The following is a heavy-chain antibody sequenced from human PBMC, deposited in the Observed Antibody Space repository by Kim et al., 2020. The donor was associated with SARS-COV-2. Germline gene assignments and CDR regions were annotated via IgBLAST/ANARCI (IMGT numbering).Heavy chain of an antibody. CDR2: IWYDGSNK. CDR3: AREHSSGWVDY. Sequence: GGSLRLSCAASGFTFSSYGMHWLRQAPGKGLEWVAVIWYDGSNKYYADSVKGRFTISRDNSKNTLYLQMNSLRAEDTAVYYCAREHSSGWVDYWGQGTLVTVSS. D-gene: IGHD6-19*01. V-gene: IGHV3-33*01. CDR1: GFTFSSYG. J-gene: IGHJ4*02.